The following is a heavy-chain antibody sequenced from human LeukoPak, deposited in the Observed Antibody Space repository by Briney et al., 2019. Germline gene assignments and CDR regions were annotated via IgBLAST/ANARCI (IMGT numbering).Heavy chain of an antibody. CDR2: ISASGGST. J-gene: IGHJ6*03. D-gene: IGHD3-10*01. Sequence: GGSLRLSCAASGFTLSSYAMSWVRQAPRKGLEWVSSISASGGSTNYADSVKGRFTISRDNSKNTVYLQMNSLRAEDTAVYYCAKVMKGSERLTMSRGVIIKTARLYYMDGWGKGTTVTVSS. CDR1: GFTLSSYA. V-gene: IGHV3-23*01. CDR3: AKVMKGSERLTMSRGVIIKTARLYYMDG.